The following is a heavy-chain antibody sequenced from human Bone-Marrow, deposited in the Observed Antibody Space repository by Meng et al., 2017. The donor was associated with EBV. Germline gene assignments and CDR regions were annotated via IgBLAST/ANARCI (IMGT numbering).Heavy chain of an antibody. CDR1: GASISSGGYY. J-gene: IGHJ4*02. D-gene: IGHD6-19*01. Sequence: QAQLQESGPGLVKSSQTLSLTCAASGASISSGGYYWSWIRQPPGKGLEWIGYIYYNGSTFYNPSLKSRLTISVDTSKNQFSLKLSSVTAADTAFYYCARGGAVAGTFDYWGQGTLVTVSS. CDR3: ARGGAVAGTFDY. CDR2: IYYNGST. V-gene: IGHV4-30-4*01.